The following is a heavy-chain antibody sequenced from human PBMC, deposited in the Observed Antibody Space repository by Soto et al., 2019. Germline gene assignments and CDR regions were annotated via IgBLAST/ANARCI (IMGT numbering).Heavy chain of an antibody. J-gene: IGHJ4*02. V-gene: IGHV3-23*01. CDR2: ISGSGGST. Sequence: GGSLRLSCAASGFTFSSYAMSWVRQAPGKGLEWVSAISGSGGSTYYADSVKGRFTISRDNSKNTLYLQMNSLRAEDTAVYYCASVKPGDYDFWGGYYHGGIFDYWGQGTLVTVSS. D-gene: IGHD3-3*01. CDR1: GFTFSSYA. CDR3: ASVKPGDYDFWGGYYHGGIFDY.